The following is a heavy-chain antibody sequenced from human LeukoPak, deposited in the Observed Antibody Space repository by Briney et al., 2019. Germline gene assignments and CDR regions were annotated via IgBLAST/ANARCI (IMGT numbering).Heavy chain of an antibody. J-gene: IGHJ4*02. CDR3: AAQYYDFWSGSYPY. D-gene: IGHD3-3*01. CDR1: GGYISSGSYY. CDR2: IYSSGST. Sequence: SQTLSLTCTVSGGYISSGSYYWSWIRLPAGKGLEWIGRIYSSGSTNQNPSLKSRVTISVDTSKNQFSLRLSSVTAADTAVYYCAAQYYDFWSGSYPYWGKGALVSVAS. V-gene: IGHV4-61*02.